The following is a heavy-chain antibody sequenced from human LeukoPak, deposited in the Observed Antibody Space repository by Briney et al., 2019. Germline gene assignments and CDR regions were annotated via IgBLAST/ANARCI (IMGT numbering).Heavy chain of an antibody. J-gene: IGHJ5*02. D-gene: IGHD2-2*01. CDR1: GYSISSGYY. CDR3: AGGSYCSSTSCYRGIDP. Sequence: SETLSLTCTVSGYSISSGYYWGWIRQPPGKGPGWIWRIYQSGSTYYNPSLKSRVTISVVTSKNQFSLKLSSVTAADTAVYYCAGGSYCSSTSCYRGIDPWGQGTLVTVSS. CDR2: IYQSGST. V-gene: IGHV4-38-2*02.